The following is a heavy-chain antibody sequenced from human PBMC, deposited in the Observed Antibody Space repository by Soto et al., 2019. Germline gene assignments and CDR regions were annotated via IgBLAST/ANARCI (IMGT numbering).Heavy chain of an antibody. CDR1: GGTFSSYA. Sequence: SVKVSCKASGGTFSSYAISWVRQAPGQGLEWMGGIIPIFGTANYAQKFQGRVTITADESTSTAYMELSSLRSEDTAVYYCARDTPRPITIFGGNPVFYYGMDVWGQGTTVTVSS. CDR3: ARDTPRPITIFGGNPVFYYGMDV. V-gene: IGHV1-69*13. D-gene: IGHD3-3*01. CDR2: IIPIFGTA. J-gene: IGHJ6*02.